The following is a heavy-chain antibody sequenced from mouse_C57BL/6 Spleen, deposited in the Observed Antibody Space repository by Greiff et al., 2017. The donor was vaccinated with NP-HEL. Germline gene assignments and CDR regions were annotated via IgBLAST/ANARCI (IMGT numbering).Heavy chain of an antibody. V-gene: IGHV5-6*01. CDR1: GFTFSSYG. Sequence: EVQVVESGGDLVKPGGSLKLSCAASGFTFSSYGMSWVRQTPDKRLEWVATISSGGSYTYYPDSVKGRCTISRDNAKNTLYLQISSLKSEDTAIYYCARQDLTRGDFDYWGQGTTLTVSS. CDR2: ISSGGSYT. CDR3: ARQDLTRGDFDY. J-gene: IGHJ2*01.